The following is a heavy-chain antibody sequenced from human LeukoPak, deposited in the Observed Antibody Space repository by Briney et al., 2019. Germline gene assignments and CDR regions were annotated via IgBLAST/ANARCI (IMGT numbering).Heavy chain of an antibody. CDR3: AKDRIYSNYGYYMDV. CDR2: ISSSSSYI. CDR1: GFTFSTYT. V-gene: IGHV3-21*01. J-gene: IGHJ6*03. D-gene: IGHD4-11*01. Sequence: GGSLRLSCAASGFTFSTYTMNWVRQAPGKGLEWVSSISSSSSYIYYADSVKGRFTISRDNSKNTLYLQMNSLRDEDTAVFYCAKDRIYSNYGYYMDVWGKGTTVTVSS.